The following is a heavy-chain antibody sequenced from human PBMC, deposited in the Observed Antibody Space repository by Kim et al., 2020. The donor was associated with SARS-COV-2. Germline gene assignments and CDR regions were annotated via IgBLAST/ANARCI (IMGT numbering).Heavy chain of an antibody. V-gene: IGHV3-30-3*01. Sequence: GGSLRLSCAASGFTFSSYAMHWVRQAPGKGLEWVAVISYDGSNKYYADSVKGRFTISRDNSKNTLYLQMNSLRAEDTAVYYCARDSPAERFLEWLLYRSTWFDPWGQGTLVTVSS. D-gene: IGHD3-3*01. CDR3: ARDSPAERFLEWLLYRSTWFDP. CDR2: ISYDGSNK. CDR1: GFTFSSYA. J-gene: IGHJ5*02.